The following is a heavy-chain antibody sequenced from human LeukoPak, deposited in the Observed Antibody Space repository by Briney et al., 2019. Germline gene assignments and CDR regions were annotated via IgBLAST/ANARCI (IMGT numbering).Heavy chain of an antibody. CDR1: GGSISSSSYY. CDR3: AGLERGQWLGFDY. Sequence: PSETLSLTCTVSGGSISSSSYYWGWIRQPPGKGLEWIGSIYYSGSTYYNPSLKSRVTISVDTSKNQFCLKLSSVTAADTAVYYCAGLERGQWLGFDYWGQGTLVTVSS. V-gene: IGHV4-39*01. D-gene: IGHD6-19*01. CDR2: IYYSGST. J-gene: IGHJ4*02.